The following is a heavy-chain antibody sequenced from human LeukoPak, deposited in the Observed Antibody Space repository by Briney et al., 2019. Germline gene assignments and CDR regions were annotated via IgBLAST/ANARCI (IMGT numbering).Heavy chain of an antibody. V-gene: IGHV3-74*01. CDR3: ARAPSEIGGYYPEYFRH. CDR2: IKSDGGT. CDR1: GFTFSSYW. D-gene: IGHD3-22*01. J-gene: IGHJ1*01. Sequence: PGGSLRLSCAASGFTFSSYWMRWVRQAPGKGLVWVSRIKSDGGTNYADSVKGRFTISRDNAKNTVSLQMNSLRAEDTGVYYCARAPSEIGGYYPEYFRHWGQGTLVTVSS.